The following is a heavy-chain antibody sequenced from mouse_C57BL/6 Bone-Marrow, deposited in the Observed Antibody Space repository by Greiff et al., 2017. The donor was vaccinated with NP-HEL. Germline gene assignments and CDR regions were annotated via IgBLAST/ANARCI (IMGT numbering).Heavy chain of an antibody. J-gene: IGHJ1*03. CDR1: GFSLTSYG. CDR2: IWRGGST. CDR3: AKRNYSTGWYFDV. D-gene: IGHD3-1*01. Sequence: VQLKESGPGLVQPSQSLSITCTVSGFSLTSYGVHWVRQSPGKGLEWLGVIWRGGSTDYNAAFMSRLSITKDNSKSQVFFKMNSLQADDTAIYYCAKRNYSTGWYFDVWGTGTTVTVSS. V-gene: IGHV2-5*01.